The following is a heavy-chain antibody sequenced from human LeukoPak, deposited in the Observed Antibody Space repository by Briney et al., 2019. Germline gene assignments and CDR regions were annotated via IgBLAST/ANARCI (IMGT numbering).Heavy chain of an antibody. V-gene: IGHV3-73*01. CDR1: GFTFSGSA. CDR3: TLGRYSSGWYVDY. J-gene: IGHJ4*02. CDR2: IRSKANSYAT. Sequence: GGSPRLSCAASGFTFSGSAMHWVRQASGEGLEWVGRIRSKANSYATAYAASVKGRFTISRDDSKNTAYLQMNSLKTEDTAVYYCTLGRYSSGWYVDYWGQGTLVTVSS. D-gene: IGHD6-19*01.